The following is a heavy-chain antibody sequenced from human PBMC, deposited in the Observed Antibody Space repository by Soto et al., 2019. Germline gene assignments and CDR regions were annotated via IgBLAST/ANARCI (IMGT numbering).Heavy chain of an antibody. CDR2: LNGGTGQT. CDR1: GYTFSTYA. Sequence: QVQVVQSGAEVKKPGASVKVSCKASGYTFSTYAIHWVRQAPGQSLEWMGWLNGGTGQTRYSQRFQDRVTITRDTFASTASMEVSSMRPEDTAVDYCARGKGMEANYYYYGMDIWGQGTTVTVSS. CDR3: ARGKGMEANYYYYGMDI. D-gene: IGHD1-1*01. V-gene: IGHV1-3*01. J-gene: IGHJ6*02.